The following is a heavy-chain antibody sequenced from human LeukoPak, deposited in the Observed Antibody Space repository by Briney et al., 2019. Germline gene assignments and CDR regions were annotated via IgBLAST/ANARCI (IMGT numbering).Heavy chain of an antibody. D-gene: IGHD6-6*01. CDR3: ARSIAARRGYFDY. J-gene: IGHJ4*02. V-gene: IGHV4-61*02. Sequence: PSQTLSLTCTVSGGSISSGSYYWSWIRQPAGRGLEWIGRIYTSGSTNYNPSLKSRATISVDTSKNQFSLKLSSVTAADTAVYYCARSIAARRGYFDYWGQGTLVTVSS. CDR2: IYTSGST. CDR1: GGSISSGSYY.